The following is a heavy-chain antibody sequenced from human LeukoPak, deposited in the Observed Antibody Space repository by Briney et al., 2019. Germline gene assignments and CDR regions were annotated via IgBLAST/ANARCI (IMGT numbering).Heavy chain of an antibody. CDR1: GDSISSYY. CDR2: IYYSGST. J-gene: IGHJ4*02. V-gene: IGHV4-59*01. CDR3: ARERYYYDSNGYPTYFDY. D-gene: IGHD3-22*01. Sequence: SETLSPTCTVSGDSISSYYWSWIRQPPGKELEWIGYIYYSGSTNYNPSLKSRVTISIDTSKNQFSLNLISVTAADTAVYYCARERYYYDSNGYPTYFDYWGQGTLVTVSS.